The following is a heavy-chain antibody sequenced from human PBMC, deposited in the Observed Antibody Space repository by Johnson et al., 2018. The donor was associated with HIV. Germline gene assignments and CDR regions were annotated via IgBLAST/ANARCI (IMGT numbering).Heavy chain of an antibody. D-gene: IGHD6-13*01. CDR1: GFTFSGYW. Sequence: VQLVESGGGFVQPGGSLRLSCAASGFTFSGYWVYWVRQAPGKGLVWVSRINPDGSSTDYADSVKGLFTISRDNAKNTLYLQMNSLRAEDTAVYYCARYSSSSRDTFDIWGQGTMVTVSS. CDR2: INPDGSST. CDR3: ARYSSSSRDTFDI. V-gene: IGHV3-74*02. J-gene: IGHJ3*02.